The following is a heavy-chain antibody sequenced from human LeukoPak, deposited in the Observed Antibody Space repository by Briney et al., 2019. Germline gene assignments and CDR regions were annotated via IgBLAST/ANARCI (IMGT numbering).Heavy chain of an antibody. CDR2: INHSGST. CDR3: ARRPQNYYGSGGYQSAFDY. V-gene: IGHV4-34*01. CDR1: GGSFSGYY. J-gene: IGHJ4*02. Sequence: SETLSLTCAVYGGSFSGYYWSWIRQPPGKGLEWIGEINHSGSTNYNPSLKSRVTISVDTSKNQFSLKLSSVTAADTAVYYCARRPQNYYGSGGYQSAFDYWGQGTLVTVSS. D-gene: IGHD3-10*01.